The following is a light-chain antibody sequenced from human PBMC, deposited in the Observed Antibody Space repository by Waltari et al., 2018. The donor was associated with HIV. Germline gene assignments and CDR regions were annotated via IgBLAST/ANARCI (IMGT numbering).Light chain of an antibody. V-gene: IGLV1-40*01. CDR3: LSYDSSLSGYV. CDR1: RSTIGAGYD. J-gene: IGLJ1*01. Sequence: QSVLAQPPSVSGAPGQRVTISCTGSRSTIGAGYDVQWYHQLPATAPKLLISGDTNRPSGVPDRFSGSKSGTSASLAITGLQAEDEADYYCLSYDSSLSGYVFGTGTKVTVL. CDR2: GDT.